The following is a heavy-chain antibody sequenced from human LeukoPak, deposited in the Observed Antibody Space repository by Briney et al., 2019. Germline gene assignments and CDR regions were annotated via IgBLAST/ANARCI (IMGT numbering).Heavy chain of an antibody. D-gene: IGHD3-10*01. J-gene: IGHJ5*02. CDR1: GGSISSYY. V-gene: IGHV4-59*08. CDR2: IYYSGST. CDR3: ARGWRGFGDLSLSTRFDP. Sequence: PSETLSLTCTVSGGSISSYYWSWIRQPPGKGLEWIGDIYYSGSTNYNPSLKSRVTISVDTSKNQFSLKLSSVTAADTAVYYCARGWRGFGDLSLSTRFDPWGQGTLVTVSS.